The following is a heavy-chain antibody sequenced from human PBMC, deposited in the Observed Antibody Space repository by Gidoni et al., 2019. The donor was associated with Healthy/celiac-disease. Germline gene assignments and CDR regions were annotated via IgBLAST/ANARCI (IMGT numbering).Heavy chain of an antibody. CDR2: IKQDGSEK. Sequence: EVQLVESGGGLVQPGGSLRLSCAASGFTFSSYWMSWVRQAPGKGLEWVANIKQDGSEKYYVDSVKGRFTISRDNAKNSLYLQMNSLRAEDTAVYYCARHLIVVVPAANDYYYYYGMDVWGQGTTVTVSS. CDR1: GFTFSSYW. J-gene: IGHJ6*02. V-gene: IGHV3-7*01. CDR3: ARHLIVVVPAANDYYYYYGMDV. D-gene: IGHD2-2*01.